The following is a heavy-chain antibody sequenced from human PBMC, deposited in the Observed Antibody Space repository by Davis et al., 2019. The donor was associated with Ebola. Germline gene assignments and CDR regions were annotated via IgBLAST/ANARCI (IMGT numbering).Heavy chain of an antibody. CDR3: ARERGDEAVGGSDNWFDP. J-gene: IGHJ5*02. V-gene: IGHV1-2*02. D-gene: IGHD6-19*01. Sequence: AASVTVSCKASGYTFTDYYIHWVRQAPGQGLECLGWIYPNSGVTKYTEKFQGRVAMTRDTSITTVYMELSTLTSDDTAVYYCARERGDEAVGGSDNWFDPWGQGTLVTVSS. CDR1: GYTFTDYY. CDR2: IYPNSGVT.